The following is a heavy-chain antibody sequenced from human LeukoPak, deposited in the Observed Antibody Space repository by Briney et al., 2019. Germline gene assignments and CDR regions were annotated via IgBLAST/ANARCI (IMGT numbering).Heavy chain of an antibody. J-gene: IGHJ5*02. CDR3: ARFGDCSDGLCFYYLDP. V-gene: IGHV3-23*01. D-gene: IGHD2-15*01. CDR2: IGGSGTRT. Sequence: GGTLRLSCSASGFTFTTYGMNWVRQAPGKGLEWVSGIGGSGTRTYYADSVKGRFTISRDNSKNTLYLQMNSLRDEDTAVYYCARFGDCSDGLCFYYLDPWGQGTLVTVSS. CDR1: GFTFTTYG.